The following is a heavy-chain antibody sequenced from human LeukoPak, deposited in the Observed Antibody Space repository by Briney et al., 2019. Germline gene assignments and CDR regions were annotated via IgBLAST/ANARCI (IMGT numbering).Heavy chain of an antibody. V-gene: IGHV1-69*13. D-gene: IGHD2-2*01. J-gene: IGHJ5*02. CDR1: GYTFTSYD. Sequence: SVKVSCKASGYTFTSYDINWVRQAPGQGLEWMGGIIPIFGTANYAQKFQGRVTITADESTSTAYMELSSLGSEDTAVYYCAREAQEGYCSSTSCPFGPWGQGTLVTVSS. CDR2: IIPIFGTA. CDR3: AREAQEGYCSSTSCPFGP.